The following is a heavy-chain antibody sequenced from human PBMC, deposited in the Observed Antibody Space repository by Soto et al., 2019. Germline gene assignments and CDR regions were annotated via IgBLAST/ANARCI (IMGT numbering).Heavy chain of an antibody. Sequence: PGGSLRLSCAASGFTVSSNYMSWVRQAPGKGLEWVSVIYSGGSTYYADSVKGRFTISRDNSKNTLYLQMNSLRAEDTAVYYCATSYSNYAAHFDYWGQGTLVTVSS. CDR2: IYSGGST. V-gene: IGHV3-53*01. CDR1: GFTVSSNY. J-gene: IGHJ4*02. D-gene: IGHD4-4*01. CDR3: ATSYSNYAAHFDY.